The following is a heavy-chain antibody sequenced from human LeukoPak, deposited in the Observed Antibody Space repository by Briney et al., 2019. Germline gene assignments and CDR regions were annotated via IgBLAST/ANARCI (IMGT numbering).Heavy chain of an antibody. Sequence: PGGSLRLSCAASGFTFSSYWMSWVRQAPGKGLEWVANIKQDGSEKYYVDSVKGRFTISRDNAKSSLYLQMNSLRAEDTAVYYCARDFGYSSPGYWGQGTLVTVSS. CDR2: IKQDGSEK. CDR1: GFTFSSYW. CDR3: ARDFGYSSPGY. J-gene: IGHJ4*02. D-gene: IGHD6-13*01. V-gene: IGHV3-7*03.